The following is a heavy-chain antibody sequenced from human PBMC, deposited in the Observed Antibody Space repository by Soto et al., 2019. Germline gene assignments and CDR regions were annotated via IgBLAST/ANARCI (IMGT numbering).Heavy chain of an antibody. V-gene: IGHV4-61*01. CDR2: IYYSGST. CDR3: ASGGLDIVVVPAARSYGMDV. CDR1: GGSVSSGSYY. J-gene: IGHJ6*02. D-gene: IGHD2-2*03. Sequence: PSETLSLTYTVSGGSVSSGSYYWSWIRQPPGKGLEWIGYIYYSGSTNYNPSLKSRVTISVDTSKNQFSLKLSSVTAADTAVYYCASGGLDIVVVPAARSYGMDVWGQGTTVTVSS.